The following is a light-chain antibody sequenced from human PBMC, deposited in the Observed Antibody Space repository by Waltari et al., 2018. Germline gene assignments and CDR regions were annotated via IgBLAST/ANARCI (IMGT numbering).Light chain of an antibody. CDR3: LLSIGGAWV. J-gene: IGLJ3*02. CDR2: GRN. Sequence: QTVVTQEPSLTVSPGGTVTLTCASSTGAVTSGYDPHWFQQKPGQAPRPLLSGRNNKHPWTPGRLSGSLLGGKAALTLSGVQPEDEADYYCLLSIGGAWVFGGGTKLTVL. V-gene: IGLV7-43*01. CDR1: TGAVTSGYD.